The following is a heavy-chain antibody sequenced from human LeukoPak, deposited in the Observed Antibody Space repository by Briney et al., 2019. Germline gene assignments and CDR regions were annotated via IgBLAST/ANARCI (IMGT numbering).Heavy chain of an antibody. CDR3: AKDNSWYYDILTGYYN. CDR1: GFTFSSYA. D-gene: IGHD3-9*01. Sequence: GGSLRLSCAASGFTFSSYAMSWVRQAPGKGLEWVSAISGSGGSTYYADSVKGRFTISRDNSKNTLYLHMNSLRAEDTAVYYCAKDNSWYYDILTGYYNWGQGTLVTVSS. V-gene: IGHV3-23*01. CDR2: ISGSGGST. J-gene: IGHJ4*02.